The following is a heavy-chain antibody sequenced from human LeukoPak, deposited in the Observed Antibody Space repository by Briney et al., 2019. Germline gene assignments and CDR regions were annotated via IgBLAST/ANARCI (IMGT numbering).Heavy chain of an antibody. CDR3: AKDLYHYYDSSGYYGY. CDR2: IRYDGSNK. Sequence: GGSLRLSCAASGFTFSSYGMHWVRQAPGKGLGWVAFIRYDGSNKYYADSVKGRFTISRDNSKNTLYLQMNSVRAEDTAVYYCAKDLYHYYDSSGYYGYWGQGTLVTVSS. CDR1: GFTFSSYG. V-gene: IGHV3-30*02. J-gene: IGHJ4*02. D-gene: IGHD3-22*01.